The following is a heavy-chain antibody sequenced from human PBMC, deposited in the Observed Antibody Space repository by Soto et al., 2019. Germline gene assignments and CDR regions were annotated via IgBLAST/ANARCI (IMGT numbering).Heavy chain of an antibody. CDR2: IGPASGDT. V-gene: IGHV1-2*02. J-gene: IGHJ4*02. CDR3: GRGRSGQLVVFY. Sequence: ASVKVSCKASGYTFTGHYSHWVRQSRGQGPEWMGEIGPASGDTRYAQKFQGRVTMTRDTSITTDYMELNNLSPDDTAVYYCGRGRSGQLVVFYWGQGTPVTVSS. D-gene: IGHD3-10*01. CDR1: GYTFTGHY.